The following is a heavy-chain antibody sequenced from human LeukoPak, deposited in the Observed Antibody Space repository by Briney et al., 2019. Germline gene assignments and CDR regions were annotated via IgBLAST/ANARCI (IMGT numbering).Heavy chain of an antibody. CDR3: ATYSTGRYKGLEY. CDR2: INKDGSEK. D-gene: IGHD6-19*01. Sequence: GGSLRLSCAASGLTFSSYWMSWVRQAPGKGPEWVANINKDGSEKYYVDSLKGRFTISRDNAENSLYLQMNSLRAEDTAVYYCATYSTGRYKGLEYWGQGTLVTASS. V-gene: IGHV3-7*03. J-gene: IGHJ4*02. CDR1: GLTFSSYW.